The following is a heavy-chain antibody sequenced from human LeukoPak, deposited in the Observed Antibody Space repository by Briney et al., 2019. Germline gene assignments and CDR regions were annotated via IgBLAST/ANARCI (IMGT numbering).Heavy chain of an antibody. D-gene: IGHD3-22*01. CDR2: INPNSGGT. CDR3: ATKSPDYYDSSGYYYGY. CDR1: GYTFTGYY. J-gene: IGHJ4*02. Sequence: ASVKVSFKASGYTFTGYYMHWVRQAPGQGLEWMGWINPNSGGTNYAQKFQGRVTMTRDTSISTAYMELSRLRSDDTAVYYCATKSPDYYDSSGYYYGYWGQGTLVTVSS. V-gene: IGHV1-2*02.